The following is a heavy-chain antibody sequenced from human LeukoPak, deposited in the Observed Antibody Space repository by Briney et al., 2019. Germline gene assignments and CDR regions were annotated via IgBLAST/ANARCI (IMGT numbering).Heavy chain of an antibody. CDR2: ISYDGTNK. CDR3: AKDSLVGWELLNPGNSGMDV. Sequence: GGSLRLSCAASGFTFRNYGMHWIRQAPGKGLEWVAVISYDGTNKYFTDSVKGRFTISRDNSKNTMSLQMNSLGAEDTAVYYCAKDSLVGWELLNPGNSGMDVWGQGTTVTVSS. CDR1: GFTFRNYG. D-gene: IGHD1-26*01. V-gene: IGHV3-30*18. J-gene: IGHJ6*02.